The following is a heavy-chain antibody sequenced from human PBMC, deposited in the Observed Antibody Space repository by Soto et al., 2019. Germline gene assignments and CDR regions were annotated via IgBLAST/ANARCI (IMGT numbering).Heavy chain of an antibody. J-gene: IGHJ5*02. Sequence: ASVKVSCKASGYTFTNYGISWVLQAPGQGLEWMGWISVYTGNTNYAQRLQGRVTMTTDTSTSTAYMELRSLRSDDTAVYYCARDPAHYDVLTGDWFDPWGQGTLVTVSS. D-gene: IGHD3-9*01. CDR1: GYTFTNYG. CDR3: ARDPAHYDVLTGDWFDP. CDR2: ISVYTGNT. V-gene: IGHV1-18*01.